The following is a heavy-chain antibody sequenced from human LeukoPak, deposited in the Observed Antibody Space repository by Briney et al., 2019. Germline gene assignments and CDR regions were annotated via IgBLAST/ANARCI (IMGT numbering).Heavy chain of an antibody. CDR2: INPNSGGA. CDR1: GYTFPAYQ. D-gene: IGHD6-13*01. V-gene: IGHV1-2*02. Sequence: ASVKVSCKASGYTFPAYQMHWVRQAPGQGLEWMGWINPNSGGANYAQKFQGRVTMTRDTSSTTAYMELSGLRSDDTAVYYCAGKAFGSSSWYVDFWGQGTLVTVSS. CDR3: AGKAFGSSSWYVDF. J-gene: IGHJ4*02.